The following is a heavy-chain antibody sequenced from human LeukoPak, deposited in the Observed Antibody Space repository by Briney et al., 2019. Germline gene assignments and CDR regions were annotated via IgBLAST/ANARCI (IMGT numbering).Heavy chain of an antibody. D-gene: IGHD3-9*01. V-gene: IGHV3-74*01. J-gene: IGHJ4*02. CDR3: ARGILTGITDY. CDR1: GFTFSSFW. Sequence: GGSLRLSCGASGFTFSSFWMHWVRQAPGKGLVWVSRINSDGSSTSYADSVKGRFTISRDNAKNMLYLQMNSLRAEDTAVYYCARGILTGITDYWGQGTLVTVSS. CDR2: INSDGSST.